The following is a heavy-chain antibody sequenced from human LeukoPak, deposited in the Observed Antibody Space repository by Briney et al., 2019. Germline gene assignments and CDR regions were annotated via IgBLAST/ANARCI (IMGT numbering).Heavy chain of an antibody. D-gene: IGHD3-9*01. CDR2: IYYSGST. CDR1: GGSISSSSYY. V-gene: IGHV4-39*07. CDR3: ARGHSDILTGYVDY. J-gene: IGHJ4*02. Sequence: SETLSLTCTVSGGSISSSSYYWGWIRQPPGKGLEWIGSIYYSGSTYYNPSLKSRVTISVDTSKNQFSLNLSSVTAADTAVYYCARGHSDILTGYVDYWGQGTLVTVSS.